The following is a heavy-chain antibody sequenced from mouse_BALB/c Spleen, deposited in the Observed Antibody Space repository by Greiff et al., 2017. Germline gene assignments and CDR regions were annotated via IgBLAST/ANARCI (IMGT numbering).Heavy chain of an antibody. CDR2: IWAGGST. J-gene: IGHJ3*01. D-gene: IGHD1-1*01. CDR3: ARDTTVVAAY. CDR1: GFSLTSYG. Sequence: VQLQQSGPGLVAPSQSLSITCTVSGFSLTSYGVHWVRQPPGKGLEWLGVIWAGGSTNYNSALMSRLSISKDNSKSQVFLKMNSLQTDDTAMYYCARDTTVVAAYWGQGTLVTVSA. V-gene: IGHV2-9*02.